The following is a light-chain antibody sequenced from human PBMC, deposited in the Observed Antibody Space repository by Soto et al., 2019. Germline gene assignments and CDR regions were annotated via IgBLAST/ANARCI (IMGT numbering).Light chain of an antibody. CDR2: KAS. J-gene: IGKJ4*01. CDR1: QSISSW. CDR3: QQYKSYSLT. Sequence: DIQMTQSPSTLSASVGDRVTITCRASQSISSWLAWYQHKPGKAPKLLIYKASSLESEVPSRFSGSGSGTEFTLAISSLQADDFATYYCQQYKSYSLTFGGGTKVEIK. V-gene: IGKV1-5*03.